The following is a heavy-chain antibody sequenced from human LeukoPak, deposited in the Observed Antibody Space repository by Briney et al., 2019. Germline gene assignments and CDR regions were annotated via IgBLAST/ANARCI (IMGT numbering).Heavy chain of an antibody. CDR1: GFTFSSYG. Sequence: GGSLRLSCAASGFTFSSYGMHWVRQAPGKGLEWVAFIRYDGSNKYYADSVKGRFTISRDNSKNTLYLQMNSLRAEDTAVYYCARDRNSDFWSGYYTNYFDPWGQGTLVTVSS. V-gene: IGHV3-30*02. CDR2: IRYDGSNK. CDR3: ARDRNSDFWSGYYTNYFDP. D-gene: IGHD3-3*01. J-gene: IGHJ4*02.